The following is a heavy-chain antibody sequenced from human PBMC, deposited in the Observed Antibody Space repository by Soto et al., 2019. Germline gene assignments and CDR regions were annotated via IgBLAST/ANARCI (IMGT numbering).Heavy chain of an antibody. CDR1: GYTFTSYD. J-gene: IGHJ4*02. Sequence: QVQLVQSGAEVKKPGASVKVSCKASGYTFTSYDINWVRQATGQGLEWMGWMNPNSGITGYAQKFQGRVTMTRNTSISTAYMELSSLRSEDTAVYYCARGSYGYDILTGYYRSDYWGQGTLVTVSS. CDR3: ARGSYGYDILTGYYRSDY. CDR2: MNPNSGIT. V-gene: IGHV1-8*01. D-gene: IGHD3-9*01.